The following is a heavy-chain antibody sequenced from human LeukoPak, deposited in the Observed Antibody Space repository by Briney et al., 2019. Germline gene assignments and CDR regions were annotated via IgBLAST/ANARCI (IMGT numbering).Heavy chain of an antibody. Sequence: PGGSLRLSCAASGFTFVSYNMNWVRQAPGKGLEWVSYISSSSSLIYYAGSVKGRFTVSRDSAKRSLYLQMNSLRAEDTAVYYCARILTGYYDSWGQGTQVTVSS. V-gene: IGHV3-48*01. CDR1: GFTFVSYN. CDR3: ARILTGYYDS. CDR2: ISSSSSLI. J-gene: IGHJ5*01. D-gene: IGHD3-9*01.